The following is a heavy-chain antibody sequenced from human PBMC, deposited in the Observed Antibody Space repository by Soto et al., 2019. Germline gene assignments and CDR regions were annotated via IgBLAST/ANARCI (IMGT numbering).Heavy chain of an antibody. CDR2: IYHSGST. CDR1: GGSISSSNW. D-gene: IGHD3-22*01. CDR3: ARNGYYYDSSGYYSAPDY. V-gene: IGHV4-4*02. J-gene: IGHJ4*02. Sequence: PSETLSLTCAVSGGSISSSNWWSWVRQPPGKGLEWIGEIYHSGSTNYNPSLKSRVTISVDKSKNQFSLKLSSVTAADTAVYYCARNGYYYDSSGYYSAPDYWGQGTLVTVSS.